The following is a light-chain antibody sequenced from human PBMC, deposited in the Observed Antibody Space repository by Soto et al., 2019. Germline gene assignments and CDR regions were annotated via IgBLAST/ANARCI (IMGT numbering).Light chain of an antibody. J-gene: IGKJ1*01. CDR1: QGISTY. CDR3: RQYNSAPYR. V-gene: IGKV1-27*01. Sequence: DIPMTQSPSSLSASVGDRVTITCRASQGISTYLAWYQQKPEEFPKLLIYAASTLQSGVPSRFSGSGSGTDFTLTISSLHTEDVATYYFRQYNSAPYRFGQGTKVEIK. CDR2: AAS.